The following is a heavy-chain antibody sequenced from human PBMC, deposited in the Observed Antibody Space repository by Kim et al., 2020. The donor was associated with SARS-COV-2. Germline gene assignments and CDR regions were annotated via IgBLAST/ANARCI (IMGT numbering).Heavy chain of an antibody. CDR3: AKDLRCISCYYSNGMDV. Sequence: GGSLRLSCAASGFTFSTYAVSWVRQAPGKGLEWVSTISGNDGRKDYADSVKGRFTISRDNYKNSLYLELNRLRVEDTAVYYCAKDLRCISCYYSNGMDV. V-gene: IGHV3-23*01. CDR2: ISGNDGRK. D-gene: IGHD2-2*01. CDR1: GFTFSTYA. J-gene: IGHJ6*01.